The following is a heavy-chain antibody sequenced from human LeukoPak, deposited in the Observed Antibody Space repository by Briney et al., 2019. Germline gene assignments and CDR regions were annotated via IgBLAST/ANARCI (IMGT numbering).Heavy chain of an antibody. CDR1: GVSISNYY. D-gene: IGHD6-13*01. CDR3: AWGYSSNWYYFDY. V-gene: IGHV4-59*08. J-gene: IGHJ4*02. Sequence: SETLSLTCTVSGVSISNYYWSWIRQPPEKGLEWIGYIYYSGSTNYNPSLKSRVTISVDTSKNQFSLKLSSVTAADTAVYYCAWGYSSNWYYFDYWGQGTLVTVSS. CDR2: IYYSGST.